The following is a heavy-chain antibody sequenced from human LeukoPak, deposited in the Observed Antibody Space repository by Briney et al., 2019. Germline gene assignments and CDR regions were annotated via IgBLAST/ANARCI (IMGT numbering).Heavy chain of an antibody. V-gene: IGHV4-59*01. CDR1: GGSISSYY. Sequence: SETLSLTCTVSGGSISSYYWSWIRQPPGKGLEWIGYIYYSGSTNYNPSLKSRVTISVDTSKNQFSLKLSSVTAADTAVYYCARSPSRRMIAFDIWGQGTMVTVSS. J-gene: IGHJ3*02. CDR2: IYYSGST. D-gene: IGHD2-15*01. CDR3: ARSPSRRMIAFDI.